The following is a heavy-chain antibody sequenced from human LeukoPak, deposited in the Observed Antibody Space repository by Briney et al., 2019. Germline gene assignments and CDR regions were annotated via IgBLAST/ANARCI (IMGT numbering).Heavy chain of an antibody. D-gene: IGHD3-3*01. J-gene: IGHJ5*02. V-gene: IGHV4-39*01. CDR2: IYYSGST. CDR3: ARQEVTIFGVVAYSYNWFDP. CDR1: GGSISSSSYY. Sequence: SETLSLTCTVSGGSISSSSYYWGWIRQPPGKGLEWIGSIYYSGSTYYNPSLKSRVTISVDTSKNQSSLKLSSVTAADTAVYYCARQEVTIFGVVAYSYNWFDPWGQGTLVTVSS.